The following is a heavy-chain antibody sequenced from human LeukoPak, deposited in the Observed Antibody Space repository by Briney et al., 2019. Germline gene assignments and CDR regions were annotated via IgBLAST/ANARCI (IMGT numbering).Heavy chain of an antibody. CDR3: ARGSAVAAYFDY. D-gene: IGHD6-19*01. Sequence: SETLSLTCTVSGGSISSYYWSWIRQPAGKGLEWIGRIYTSGSTNYNPSLQSRLTMSVDTSKNQFSLKLSSVSAADTAVYYCARGSAVAAYFDYWGQGTLVTVSS. CDR2: IYTSGST. CDR1: GGSISSYY. V-gene: IGHV4-4*07. J-gene: IGHJ4*02.